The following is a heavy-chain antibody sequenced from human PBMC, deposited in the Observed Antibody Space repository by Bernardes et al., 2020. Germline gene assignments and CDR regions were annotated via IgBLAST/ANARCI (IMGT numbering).Heavy chain of an antibody. Sequence: GGSLRLSCATSGFTFSDHYMDWVRQAPGKGLEWVGRTRNKAKGYTTEYAASVKGRFTISRDESKNSLDLQMNSLKTEDTAVYYCVRVSIVYCGGECGLGHYFDHWGQGTLVTVSS. CDR1: GFTFSDHY. CDR3: VRVSIVYCGGECGLGHYFDH. J-gene: IGHJ4*02. CDR2: TRNKAKGYTT. V-gene: IGHV3-72*01. D-gene: IGHD2-21*01.